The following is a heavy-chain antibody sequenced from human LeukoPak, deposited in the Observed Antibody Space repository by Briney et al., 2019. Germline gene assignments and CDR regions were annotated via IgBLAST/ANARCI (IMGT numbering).Heavy chain of an antibody. D-gene: IGHD2-21*01. V-gene: IGHV1-3*01. CDR3: ASDDCGDTCYPGGY. Sequence: SEKVSCKASRYTYTNYVVHWVRHAPRQRPEWMGWINAGNGDTKYSQNFQDRVTITRDTSASTAYMELSSLTSEDTALYYCASDDCGDTCYPGGYWGQGTLVTVSS. CDR2: INAGNGDT. J-gene: IGHJ4*02. CDR1: RYTYTNYV.